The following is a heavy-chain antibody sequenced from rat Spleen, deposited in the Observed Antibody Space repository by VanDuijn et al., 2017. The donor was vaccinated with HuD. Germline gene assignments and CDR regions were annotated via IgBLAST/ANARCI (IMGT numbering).Heavy chain of an antibody. CDR2: INYDGRST. CDR1: GFTFSDYY. V-gene: IGHV5-29*01. CDR3: ARRGYLSNWYFDF. J-gene: IGHJ1*01. Sequence: EVQLVESDGGLVQPGRSLKLSCAASGFTFSDYYMAWVRQAPTKGLEWVATINYDGRSTYYRDSVKGRFTISRDNANSTLYLQMDSLRSEDTATYYCARRGYLSNWYFDFWGPGIMVTVSS. D-gene: IGHD2-7*01.